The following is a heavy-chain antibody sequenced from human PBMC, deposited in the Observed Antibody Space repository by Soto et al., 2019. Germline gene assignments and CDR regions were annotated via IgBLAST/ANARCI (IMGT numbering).Heavy chain of an antibody. CDR3: AHRPIVGAAI. CDR2: IYHSGST. D-gene: IGHD1-26*01. CDR1: GGSISNSNW. Sequence: QVQLQESGPGLVKPSGTLSLTCGVFGGSISNSNWWTWVRQPPGKGLEWIGEIYHSGSTNYNSSLMSRVTISLDKVNNQFSLKMTSVTAADTAVYYCAHRPIVGAAIWGQGTLVPVSS. J-gene: IGHJ4*02. V-gene: IGHV4-4*02.